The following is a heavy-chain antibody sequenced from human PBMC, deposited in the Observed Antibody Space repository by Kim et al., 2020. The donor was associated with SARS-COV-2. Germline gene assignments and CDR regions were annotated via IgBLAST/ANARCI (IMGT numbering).Heavy chain of an antibody. Sequence: RFQGRVTRTRDTSISTAYMELSRLRSDDTAVYYCARVSMVRGVRFDPWGQGTLVTVSS. D-gene: IGHD3-10*01. CDR3: ARVSMVRGVRFDP. V-gene: IGHV1-2*02. J-gene: IGHJ5*02.